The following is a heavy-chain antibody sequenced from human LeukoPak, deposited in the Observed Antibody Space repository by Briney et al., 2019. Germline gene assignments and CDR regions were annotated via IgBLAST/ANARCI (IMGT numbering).Heavy chain of an antibody. Sequence: GGLLRLSCAASGFTFSSYSMNWVRQAPGKGLEWVSSISSSSSYIYYADSVKGRFTISRDNAKNSLYLQMNSLRAEDTAVYYCARGPPYDSRDGYFDYWGQGTLVTVSS. J-gene: IGHJ4*02. CDR3: ARGPPYDSRDGYFDY. V-gene: IGHV3-21*01. CDR1: GFTFSSYS. CDR2: ISSSSSYI. D-gene: IGHD3-22*01.